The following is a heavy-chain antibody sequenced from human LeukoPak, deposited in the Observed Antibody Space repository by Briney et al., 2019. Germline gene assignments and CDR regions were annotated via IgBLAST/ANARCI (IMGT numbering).Heavy chain of an antibody. CDR1: GYSFTSYW. CDR2: IYPGDSDT. D-gene: IGHD6-19*01. J-gene: IGHJ4*02. Sequence: GESLKISCKGSGYSFTSYWISWVRQMPGKGLEWMGIIYPGDSDTRYSPSFQGQVTISADKSISTAYLQWSSLKASDTAMYYCARHTSYSSGRRYYFDYWGQGTLVTVSS. V-gene: IGHV5-51*01. CDR3: ARHTSYSSGRRYYFDY.